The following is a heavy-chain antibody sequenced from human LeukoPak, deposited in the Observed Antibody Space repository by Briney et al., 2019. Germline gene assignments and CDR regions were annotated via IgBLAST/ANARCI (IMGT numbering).Heavy chain of an antibody. D-gene: IGHD5-12*01. CDR1: GFTFSSCW. CDR3: ARVGYSGYEVGDY. J-gene: IGHJ4*02. CDR2: INSDGSST. V-gene: IGHV3-74*01. Sequence: GGSLRLSCAASGFTFSSCWMHWVRQAPGKGLVWVSRINSDGSSTSYADSVKGRFTISRDNAKNTLYLQMNSLRAEDTAVYYCARVGYSGYEVGDYWGQGTLVTVSS.